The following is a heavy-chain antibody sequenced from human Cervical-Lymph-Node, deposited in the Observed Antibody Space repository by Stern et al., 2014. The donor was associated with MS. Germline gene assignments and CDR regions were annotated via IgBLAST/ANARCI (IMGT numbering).Heavy chain of an antibody. CDR2: ISYDGTKQ. Sequence: QVQLVESGGGVVQSGRSLRLSCAASEFTFSKYAIHWVRQAPGKGPEWLGIISYDGTKQYYADSVKGRFTISRDNSKNTLYLQMNSLRPEDTATYYCARDNYTSTWPLGQRYYNAMDVWGQGTTVTVSS. J-gene: IGHJ6*02. CDR3: ARDNYTSTWPLGQRYYNAMDV. CDR1: EFTFSKYA. V-gene: IGHV3-30*04. D-gene: IGHD2-2*02.